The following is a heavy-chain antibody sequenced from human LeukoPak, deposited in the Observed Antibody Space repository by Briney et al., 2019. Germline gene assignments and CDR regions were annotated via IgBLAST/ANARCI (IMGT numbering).Heavy chain of an antibody. CDR1: GGSFSGYY. V-gene: IGHV4-34*01. CDR2: INHGAST. CDR3: ARGSITIFGVGDYYYGMDV. D-gene: IGHD3-3*01. Sequence: SSETLSLTCAMYGGSFSGYYWSWIRQPPGKGLEWIGEINHGASTNYNPSLKSRVTISVDTSKNQFSLKLSSVTAADTAVYYCARGSITIFGVGDYYYGMDVWGQGTTVTVSS. J-gene: IGHJ6*02.